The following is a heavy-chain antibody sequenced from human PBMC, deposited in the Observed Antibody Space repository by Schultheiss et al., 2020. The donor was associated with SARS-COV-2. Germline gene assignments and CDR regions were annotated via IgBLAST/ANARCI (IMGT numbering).Heavy chain of an antibody. CDR2: INHSGST. V-gene: IGHV4-34*01. D-gene: IGHD5/OR15-5a*01. J-gene: IGHJ3*02. Sequence: GSLRLSCAASGFTFSTYAMSWIRQPPGKGLEWIGEINHSGSTNYNPSLKSRVTISVDTSKNQFSLKLSSVTAADTAVYYCARTLSTTFDIWGQGTMVTVSS. CDR1: GFTFSTYA. CDR3: ARTLSTTFDI.